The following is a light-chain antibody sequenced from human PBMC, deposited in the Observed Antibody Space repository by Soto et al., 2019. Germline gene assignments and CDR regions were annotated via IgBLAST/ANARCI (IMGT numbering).Light chain of an antibody. J-gene: IGKJ5*01. V-gene: IGKV3-15*01. CDR3: QQYHNWPIT. CDR2: GAS. Sequence: VVMPQSPATLSVSPGERATLSCRASQSVSSNLAWYQQKPGQAPRLLIYGASTRATGIPARFSGSGSGTESTLTISSLQSEDFAVYYCQQYHNWPITFGQGTRLEIK. CDR1: QSVSSN.